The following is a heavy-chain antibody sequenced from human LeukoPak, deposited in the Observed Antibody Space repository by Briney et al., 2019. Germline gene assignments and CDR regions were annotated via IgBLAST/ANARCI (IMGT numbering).Heavy chain of an antibody. CDR3: ATARQWLLGLGY. D-gene: IGHD6-19*01. CDR1: GYTLTELS. V-gene: IGHV1-24*01. Sequence: ASVKVSCKVSGYTLTELSMHWVQQAPGKGLEWMGGFDPEDGETIYAQKFQGRVTMTEDTSTDTAYMELSSLRSEDTAVYYCATARQWLLGLGYWGQGTLVTVSS. CDR2: FDPEDGET. J-gene: IGHJ4*02.